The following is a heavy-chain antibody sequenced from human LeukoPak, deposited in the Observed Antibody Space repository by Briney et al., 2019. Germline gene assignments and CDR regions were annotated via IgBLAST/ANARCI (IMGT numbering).Heavy chain of an antibody. D-gene: IGHD2-2*01. CDR3: ARDIVVVPAATEDYYYYYGVDV. J-gene: IGHJ6*04. V-gene: IGHV1-46*01. CDR2: INPSGGST. CDR1: GYTFTSCY. Sequence: GASVKVSCKASGYTFTSCYMHWVRQAPGQGLEWMGIINPSGGSTSYAQKFQGRATMTRDTSTSTVYMELSSLRSEDTAVYYCARDIVVVPAATEDYYYYYGVDVWGKGTTVTVSS.